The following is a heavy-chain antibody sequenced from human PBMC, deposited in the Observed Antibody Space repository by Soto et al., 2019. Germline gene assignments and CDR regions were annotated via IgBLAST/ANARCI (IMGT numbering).Heavy chain of an antibody. V-gene: IGHV2-26*01. Sequence: QVSLKESGPVLVKPTETLTLTCTVAGFSLTSGRAGVSWVRQTPGKALEWLAHILANDEKSYSASLKNRLTVSRDTSKSQVVLTMTDMVPMDTATYYCVRMGQSGYSRYLYYFQHWGQGSLVTVSS. CDR3: VRMGQSGYSRYLYYFQH. CDR1: GFSLTSGRAG. CDR2: ILANDEK. J-gene: IGHJ4*02. D-gene: IGHD5-12*01.